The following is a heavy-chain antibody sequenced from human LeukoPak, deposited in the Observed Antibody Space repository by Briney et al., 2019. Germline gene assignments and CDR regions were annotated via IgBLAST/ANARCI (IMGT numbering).Heavy chain of an antibody. CDR2: IRSKSYRETT. J-gene: IGHJ2*01. Sequence: GGSLRLSCTASGFPIDEYAMTWVRQAPGRGLEWLGFIRSKSYRETTQDTASVRGRFTISRDDSKSVTYLQMDSLRIEDTAVYFCTRDRRDGYSDGYFDLWGRGTLVSVSS. CDR1: GFPIDEYA. CDR3: TRDRRDGYSDGYFDL. V-gene: IGHV3-49*04. D-gene: IGHD5-24*01.